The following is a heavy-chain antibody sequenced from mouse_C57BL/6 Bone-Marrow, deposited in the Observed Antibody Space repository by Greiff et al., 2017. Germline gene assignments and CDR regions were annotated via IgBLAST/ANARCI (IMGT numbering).Heavy chain of an antibody. D-gene: IGHD1-1*01. V-gene: IGHV5-6*02. CDR1: GFTFSSYG. J-gene: IGHJ4*01. Sequence: EVKLMESGGDLVKPGGSLKLSCAASGFTFSSYGMSWVRQTPDKRLEWVATISSGGSYTYYPDSVKGRFTISRDNAKNTLYLQMSSLKSEDTAMYYCARRDYGKDYYAMDYWGQGTSVTGSS. CDR3: ARRDYGKDYYAMDY. CDR2: ISSGGSYT.